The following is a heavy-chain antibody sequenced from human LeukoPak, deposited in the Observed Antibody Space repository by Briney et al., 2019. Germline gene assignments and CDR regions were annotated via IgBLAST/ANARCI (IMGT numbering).Heavy chain of an antibody. D-gene: IGHD6-13*01. J-gene: IGHJ4*02. Sequence: PGGSLRLSCAASGFTFSSYSMNWVRQAPGKGLEWVSYISSSSSTIYYADSVKGRFTISRDNAKNSLYLQMNSLRAEDTAVYYCGRVAHLQQQLATDYWAQETLVTVSS. CDR1: GFTFSSYS. CDR2: ISSSSSTI. V-gene: IGHV3-48*04. CDR3: GRVAHLQQQLATDY.